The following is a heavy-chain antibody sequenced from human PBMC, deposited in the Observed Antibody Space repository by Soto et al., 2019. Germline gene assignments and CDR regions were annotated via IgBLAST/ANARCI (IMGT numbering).Heavy chain of an antibody. V-gene: IGHV1-3*01. CDR2: INAGNGNT. Sequence: ASVKVSCKASGYTFTSYAMHWVRQAPGQRLEWMGWINAGNGNTKYSQKFQGRVTITRDTSASTAYMELSSLRSEDTAVYYCARVGYDYVWGSYFQKAFDIWGQGTMVTVSS. CDR1: GYTFTSYA. D-gene: IGHD3-16*01. J-gene: IGHJ3*02. CDR3: ARVGYDYVWGSYFQKAFDI.